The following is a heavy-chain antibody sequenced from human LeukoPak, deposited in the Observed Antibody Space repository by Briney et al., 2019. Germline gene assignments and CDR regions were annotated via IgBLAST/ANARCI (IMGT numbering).Heavy chain of an antibody. CDR3: AREARWLQSNPYY. CDR2: ISGSGGST. V-gene: IGHV3-23*01. Sequence: GGSLRLSCAASGFTFSSYEMNWVRQAPGKGLEWVSAISGSGGSTYYADSVKGRFTISRDNSKNSLYLQMNSLRAEDTAVYYCAREARWLQSNPYYWGQGTLVTVSS. J-gene: IGHJ4*02. D-gene: IGHD5-24*01. CDR1: GFTFSSYE.